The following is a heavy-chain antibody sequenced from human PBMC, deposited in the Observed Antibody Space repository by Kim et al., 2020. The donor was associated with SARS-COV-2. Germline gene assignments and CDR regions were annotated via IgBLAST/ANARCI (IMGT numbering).Heavy chain of an antibody. CDR3: ARYSSSWYFLDY. V-gene: IGHV5-51*01. D-gene: IGHD6-13*01. J-gene: IGHJ4*02. Sequence: RYSPSCQGQVTISADRSIRTAYLQWSSLRASDTAIYFCARYSSSWYFLDYWGQGTLVTVSS.